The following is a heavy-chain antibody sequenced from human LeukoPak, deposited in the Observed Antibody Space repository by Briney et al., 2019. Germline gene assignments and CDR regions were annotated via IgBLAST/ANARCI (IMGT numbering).Heavy chain of an antibody. J-gene: IGHJ4*02. V-gene: IGHV3-23*01. CDR3: ARDGSLDY. Sequence: GGSLRLSCATSGFTFSRYAMSWVRQAPGKGLEWVSAISTSGDRTYYAESVRGRFSISRDNSKNTLSLQMNSLRAEDMAVYYCARDGSLDYWGQGPLVTVSS. D-gene: IGHD2-15*01. CDR1: GFTFSRYA. CDR2: ISTSGDRT.